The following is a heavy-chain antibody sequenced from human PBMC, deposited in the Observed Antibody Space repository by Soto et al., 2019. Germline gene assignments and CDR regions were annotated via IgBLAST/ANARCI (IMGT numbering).Heavy chain of an antibody. CDR1: GGSFSGYY. V-gene: IGHV4-34*01. J-gene: IGHJ4*02. CDR3: ARRSSITMVRGVIPHFDY. Sequence: PSETLSLTCAVYGGSFSGYYWSWIRQPPGKGLEWIGEINHSGSTNYNPSIKSRVTISVDTSKNQFSQKLSSVTAADTAVYYFARRSSITMVRGVIPHFDYWGQGTLVTVSS. CDR2: INHSGST. D-gene: IGHD3-10*01.